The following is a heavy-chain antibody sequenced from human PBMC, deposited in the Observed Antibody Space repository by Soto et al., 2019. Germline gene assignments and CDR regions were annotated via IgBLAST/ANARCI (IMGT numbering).Heavy chain of an antibody. J-gene: IGHJ4*02. CDR1: GFTFSSYS. CDR2: ISSSSSYI. Sequence: PGGSLRLSCAASGFTFSSYSMNWVRQAPGKGLEWVSSISSSSSYIYYADSVKGRFTISRDNAKNSLYLQMNSLRAEDTAVYYCAREPRFLEWLSREFAYWGQGTLVTVSS. V-gene: IGHV3-21*01. D-gene: IGHD3-3*01. CDR3: AREPRFLEWLSREFAY.